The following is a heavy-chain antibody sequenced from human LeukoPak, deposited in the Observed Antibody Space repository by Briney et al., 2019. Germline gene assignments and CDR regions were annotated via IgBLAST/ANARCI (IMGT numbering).Heavy chain of an antibody. D-gene: IGHD3-22*01. V-gene: IGHV4-30-4*01. CDR1: GGSISSGDYY. CDR2: IYYSGST. J-gene: IGHJ2*01. Sequence: PSQTLSLTCTVSGGSISSGDYYWSWIRQPPGKGLEWIGYIYYSGSTYYNPPLKSRVTISVDTSKNQFSLKLSSVTAADTAVYYCARDGDSSGYYDWYFDLWGRGTLVTVSS. CDR3: ARDGDSSGYYDWYFDL.